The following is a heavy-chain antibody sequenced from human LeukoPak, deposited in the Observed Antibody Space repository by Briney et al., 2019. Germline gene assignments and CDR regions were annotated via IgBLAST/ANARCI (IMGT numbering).Heavy chain of an antibody. CDR3: ARDGKWFGENY. CDR2: ISYDGSNK. Sequence: GGSLRLSCAASGFTFSSYGMHWVRQAPGKGLEWVAVISYDGSNKYYADSVKGRFTISRDNSKNTLYLQMNSLRAEDTAVYYCARDGKWFGENYWGQGTLVTVSS. D-gene: IGHD3-10*01. CDR1: GFTFSSYG. J-gene: IGHJ4*02. V-gene: IGHV3-30*03.